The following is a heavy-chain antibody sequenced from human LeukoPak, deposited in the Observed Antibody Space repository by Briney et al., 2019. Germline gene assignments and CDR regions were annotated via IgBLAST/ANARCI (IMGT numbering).Heavy chain of an antibody. Sequence: GGSLRLSCAGSGLTFSDDYMSWIQQAPGKGLEWLSYISSAGTTKFYADSLEGRFTISKDNAKNLLYLQLNSLRVEDTAVYYCVRHLAVVTPGDWGQGTLVTVSS. J-gene: IGHJ4*02. D-gene: IGHD4-23*01. CDR3: VRHLAVVTPGD. CDR1: GLTFSDDY. CDR2: ISSAGTTK. V-gene: IGHV3-11*04.